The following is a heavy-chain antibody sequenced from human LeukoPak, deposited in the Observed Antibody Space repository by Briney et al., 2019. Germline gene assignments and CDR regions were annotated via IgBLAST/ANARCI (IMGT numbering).Heavy chain of an antibody. J-gene: IGHJ3*02. CDR1: GFTFSSYS. CDR2: ISSSSSYI. V-gene: IGHV3-21*01. CDR3: ARDGGEGGALDI. Sequence: GGSLRLSCAASGFTFSSYSMNWVRQAPGKGLEWVSSISSSSSYIYYADSVKGRFTISRDNAKNSLYLQMNSLRAEDTAVYYCARDGGEGGALDIWGQGTMVTVPS. D-gene: IGHD2-21*01.